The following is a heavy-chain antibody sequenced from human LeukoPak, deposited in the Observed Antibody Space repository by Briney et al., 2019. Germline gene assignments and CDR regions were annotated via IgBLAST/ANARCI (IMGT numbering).Heavy chain of an antibody. CDR3: ARAPEDCSGGSCFDP. J-gene: IGHJ5*02. V-gene: IGHV4-30-2*01. CDR2: IYRSGST. D-gene: IGHD2-15*01. CDR1: GGSISSGGYS. Sequence: SETLSLTCAVSGGSISSGGYSWSWIRQPPGKGLEWIGYIYRSGSTYYNPSLKSRVTISVDRSKNQFSLKLSSVTAADTAVYYCARAPEDCSGGSCFDPWGQETLVTVSS.